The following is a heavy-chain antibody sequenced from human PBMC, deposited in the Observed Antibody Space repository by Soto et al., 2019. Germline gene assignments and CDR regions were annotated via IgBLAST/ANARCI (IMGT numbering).Heavy chain of an antibody. CDR1: GFTFTSYG. J-gene: IGHJ4*02. V-gene: IGHV3-30*03. CDR2: ISYDGGLQ. CDR3: VSDRGYGHASVPYS. D-gene: IGHD5-18*01. Sequence: QAHLVESGGGVVQPGRYLRLSCAASGFTFTSYGMHWVRQAPGTRLEWVAVISYDGGLQHYADSVKGRFTISRDNSKNMVLRQMNSLRAEDTAVYYCVSDRGYGHASVPYSWGQGTLVSVSS.